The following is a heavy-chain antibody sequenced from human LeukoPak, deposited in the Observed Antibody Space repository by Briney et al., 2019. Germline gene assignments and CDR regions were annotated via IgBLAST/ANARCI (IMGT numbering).Heavy chain of an antibody. J-gene: IGHJ4*02. Sequence: PGGSLRLSCAASGFTFSSSAMHWVRQAPGKGLEWVAVISYDGSIKYYADSVKGRFTISGDNSKNTLYLQMNSLRADDTAVYYCARDRALYDSRRGYYYTEDDYWGQGTLVTVSS. D-gene: IGHD3-22*01. V-gene: IGHV3-30-3*01. CDR2: ISYDGSIK. CDR3: ARDRALYDSRRGYYYTEDDY. CDR1: GFTFSSSA.